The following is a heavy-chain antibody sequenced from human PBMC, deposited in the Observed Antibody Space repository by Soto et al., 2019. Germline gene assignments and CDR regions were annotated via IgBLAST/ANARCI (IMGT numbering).Heavy chain of an antibody. D-gene: IGHD2-15*01. V-gene: IGHV4-59*01. CDR3: ARGRDDPWSEAWYFDL. CDR2: IYYSGST. Sequence: QVQLQESGPGLVKPSETLSLTCTVSGGSISSYYWSWIRQPPGKGLEWIGYIYYSGSTNYNPSLNSRGTISVDTSKSQCGLELGSGPAADTAVYYCARGRDDPWSEAWYFDLWGRGTLVTGFS. J-gene: IGHJ2*01. CDR1: GGSISSYY.